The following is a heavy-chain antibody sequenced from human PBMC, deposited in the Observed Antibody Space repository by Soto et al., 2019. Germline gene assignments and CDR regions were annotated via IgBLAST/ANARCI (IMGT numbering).Heavy chain of an antibody. CDR2: ISHSGSM. D-gene: IGHD3-10*01. Sequence: QVQLQESGPGLVKPSGTLSLTCSVSGASISNGNWWSWVRQSAGNGLEWIGEISHSGSMNYNPSLRSRLSLSIDKSKNQFSLKLNSMTAADTAMYFCARGSVFGSGIFDSLGQGMLVAVSS. J-gene: IGHJ4*02. V-gene: IGHV4-4*02. CDR3: ARGSVFGSGIFDS. CDR1: GASISNGNW.